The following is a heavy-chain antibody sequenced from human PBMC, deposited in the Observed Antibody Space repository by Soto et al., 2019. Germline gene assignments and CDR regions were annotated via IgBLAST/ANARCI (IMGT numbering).Heavy chain of an antibody. CDR1: GFIFSSYT. Sequence: QVQLVESGGGVVQPGRSLRLSCAASGFIFSSYTMHWVRQAPGKGLEWVAVISYDGSNKYYADSVKGRFTISSDNSKNTLYLQMNSLRTEDTAVYYCARALSNSVGDWFDTWGQGTLVAVSS. V-gene: IGHV3-30-3*01. CDR2: ISYDGSNK. CDR3: ARALSNSVGDWFDT. D-gene: IGHD6-6*01. J-gene: IGHJ5*02.